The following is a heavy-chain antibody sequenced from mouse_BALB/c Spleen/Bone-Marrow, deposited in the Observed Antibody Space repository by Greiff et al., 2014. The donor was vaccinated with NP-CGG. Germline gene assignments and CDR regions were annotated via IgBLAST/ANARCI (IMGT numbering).Heavy chain of an antibody. CDR3: TRSGTLGSMDY. J-gene: IGHJ4*01. CDR1: GFTFSSFG. Sequence: EVKLVESGGGLVQPGGSRKLSCAASGFTFSSFGMHWVRQAPEKGLEWVAYISSGSSTIYYADTMKGRFTISRDNPKNTLFLQMASLSSEDTAMYYCTRSGTLGSMDYWGQGTSVTVSS. D-gene: IGHD3-3*01. CDR2: ISSGSSTI. V-gene: IGHV5-17*02.